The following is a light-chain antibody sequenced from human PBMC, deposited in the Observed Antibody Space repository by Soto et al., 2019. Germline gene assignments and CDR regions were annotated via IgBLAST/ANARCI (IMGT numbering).Light chain of an antibody. Sequence: PSTLSASVGDRVTITCRASQSINTWLAWYQQKPGKAPEVLIYDASRLESGVPSRFSGSGSGTEFTLTISSLQPVDFATYYCQQYNTYSYTFGQGTRLEIK. CDR2: DAS. V-gene: IGKV1-5*01. CDR3: QQYNTYSYT. J-gene: IGKJ5*01. CDR1: QSINTW.